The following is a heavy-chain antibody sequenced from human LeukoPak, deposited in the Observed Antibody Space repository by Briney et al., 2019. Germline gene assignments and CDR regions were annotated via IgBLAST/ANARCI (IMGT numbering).Heavy chain of an antibody. V-gene: IGHV4-34*01. D-gene: IGHD1-7*01. Sequence: SETLSLTCAVYGGSFSDYYWSWIRQPPGKGLEWIGEINHSGNTNYNASLKSRATISVDTSRTQFSLKLSSVTAADTAVYYCARVNWNYVLFTWGPGTLVTVSS. J-gene: IGHJ4*02. CDR3: ARVNWNYVLFT. CDR1: GGSFSDYY. CDR2: INHSGNT.